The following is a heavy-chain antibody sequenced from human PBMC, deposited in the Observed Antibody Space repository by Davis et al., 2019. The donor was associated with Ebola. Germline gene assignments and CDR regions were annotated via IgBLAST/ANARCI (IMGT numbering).Heavy chain of an antibody. J-gene: IGHJ4*02. V-gene: IGHV5-51*01. CDR1: GYSFTSYW. CDR2: IYPGDSDT. CDR3: ARHEAGSYSSFDY. D-gene: IGHD3-10*01. Sequence: GGSLRLSCKGSGYSFTSYWIGWVRQMPGKGLEWMGIIYPGDSDTRYSPSFQGQVTISADKSISTAYLQWSSLKASDTAMYYCARHEAGSYSSFDYWGQGTLVTVSS.